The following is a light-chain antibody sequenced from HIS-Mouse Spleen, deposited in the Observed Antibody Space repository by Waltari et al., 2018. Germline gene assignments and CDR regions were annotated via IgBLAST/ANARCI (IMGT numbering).Light chain of an antibody. CDR3: QVWDSSSDHPV. Sequence: SYVLTQPPSVSVAPGKTARITCGGNNIGSKSVHWYQQKPGQAPVLVVYDDSDRPSGIPERFSGSNAGNTATRTISRVEAVDEADYYCQVWDSSSDHPVFGGGTKLTVL. CDR1: NIGSKS. V-gene: IGLV3-21*03. CDR2: DDS. J-gene: IGLJ2*01.